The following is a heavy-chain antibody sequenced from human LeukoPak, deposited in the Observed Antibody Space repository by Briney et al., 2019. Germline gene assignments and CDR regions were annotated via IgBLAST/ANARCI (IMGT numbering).Heavy chain of an antibody. CDR1: DGSMSPYY. V-gene: IGHV4-59*01. J-gene: IGHJ6*03. CDR2: IFHNGNT. Sequence: SETLSLTCTVSDGSMSPYYWSWIRQSPGKGLEWIAYIFHNGNTKYNPSLWSRVTISIDTSRNQVFLNLNSVTAADTAVYYCARGGYYYLDVWGKGTTVAVSS. CDR3: ARGGYYYLDV.